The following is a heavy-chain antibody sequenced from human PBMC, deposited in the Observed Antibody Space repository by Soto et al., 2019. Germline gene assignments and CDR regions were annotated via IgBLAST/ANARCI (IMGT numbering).Heavy chain of an antibody. J-gene: IGHJ4*02. D-gene: IGHD2-2*01. Sequence: LSLLSTDWSSAVSSGSYFWSWSRQLPGKGLEWIGYIYHTGSTFYNPSLKSRVTISLDTSKSQFSLRLTSVTAADTAMYFCAESSARSIFDYWGPGTLVTVSS. CDR1: SSAVSSGSYF. CDR2: IYHTGST. V-gene: IGHV4-31*02. CDR3: AESSARSIFDY.